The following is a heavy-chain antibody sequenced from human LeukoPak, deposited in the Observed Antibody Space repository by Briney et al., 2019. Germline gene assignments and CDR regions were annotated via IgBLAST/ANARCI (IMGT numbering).Heavy chain of an antibody. CDR1: GFTFSSYA. CDR2: ISGSGTNT. D-gene: IGHD6-13*01. J-gene: IGHJ4*02. Sequence: GGSLRLPCAASGFTFSSYAMNWVRQAPGKGLEWVSIISGSGTNTYYADSVKGRFTISRDNSKNTLYLQMNSLRAEDTAVYYCAKSFGPVIAAAGTGADWGQGTLVTVSS. CDR3: AKSFGPVIAAAGTGAD. V-gene: IGHV3-23*01.